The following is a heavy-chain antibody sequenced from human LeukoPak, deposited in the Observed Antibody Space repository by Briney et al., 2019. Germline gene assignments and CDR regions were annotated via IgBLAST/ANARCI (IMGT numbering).Heavy chain of an antibody. CDR2: ISPNNGGT. CDR1: GYTLTELS. D-gene: IGHD3-16*01. V-gene: IGHV1-2*04. CDR3: ARSKLGEVAAKFDT. J-gene: IGHJ5*02. Sequence: ASVKVSCKVSGYTLTELSMHWVRQAPGQGPEWMGWISPNNGGTNYAQKFQGWVTMTRDTSISTAYMELSRLTSNVTAVYYCARSKLGEVAAKFDTWGQGTLVTVSS.